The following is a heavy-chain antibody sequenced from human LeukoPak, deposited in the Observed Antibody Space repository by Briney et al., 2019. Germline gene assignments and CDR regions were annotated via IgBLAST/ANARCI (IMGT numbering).Heavy chain of an antibody. CDR3: AGDEAPRFLEWLTTYYYYYMDV. V-gene: IGHV3-23*01. Sequence: GGSLRLSCAASGFTFSDYAMSWVRQAPGKGLEWVSTLSGGGGSTYYADSVQGRFTISRDNSKNSLYLQMNSLRAEDTAVYYCAGDEAPRFLEWLTTYYYYYMDVWGKGTTVTVSS. D-gene: IGHD3-3*01. CDR2: LSGGGGST. J-gene: IGHJ6*03. CDR1: GFTFSDYA.